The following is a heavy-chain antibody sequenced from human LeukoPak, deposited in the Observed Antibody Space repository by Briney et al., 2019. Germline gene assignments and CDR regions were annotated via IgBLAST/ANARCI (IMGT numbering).Heavy chain of an antibody. CDR1: GGSISSYY. J-gene: IGHJ5*02. D-gene: IGHD2-21*01. V-gene: IGHV4-59*12. Sequence: SETLSLTCTVSGGSISSYYWSWIRQPPGKGLEWIGYIFHTGSTFYNPSLKSRVTISVDNSKNQFSLRLSSVTAADTAVYYCARELWFANAPGSWLDPWGQGALVTVSS. CDR3: ARELWFANAPGSWLDP. CDR2: IFHTGST.